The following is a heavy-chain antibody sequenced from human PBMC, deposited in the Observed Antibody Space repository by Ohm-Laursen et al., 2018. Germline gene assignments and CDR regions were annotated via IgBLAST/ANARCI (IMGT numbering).Heavy chain of an antibody. Sequence: SLRLSCAASGFSFSGYYMSWVRQAPGKGLEWVSYIGSVANKMDYADSVKGRFTISRDTANNSLYLQMNGLRPDDTAMYYCARAYRGVEGPLYWGQGTLVTVSS. D-gene: IGHD2-21*01. CDR3: ARAYRGVEGPLY. V-gene: IGHV3-11*01. J-gene: IGHJ4*02. CDR2: IGSVANKM. CDR1: GFSFSGYY.